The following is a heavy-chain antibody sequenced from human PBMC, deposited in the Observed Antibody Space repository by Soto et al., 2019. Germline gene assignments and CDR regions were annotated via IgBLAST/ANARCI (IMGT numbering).Heavy chain of an antibody. D-gene: IGHD3-10*01. CDR3: ARLREAEYNWFDP. CDR1: GGSISSSSYY. CDR2: IYYSGST. V-gene: IGHV4-39*01. J-gene: IGHJ5*02. Sequence: QLQLQESGPGLVKPSETLSLTCTVSGGSISSSSYYWGWIRQPPGKGLEWIGSIYYSGSTYYNPSLKSRVTISVDTSKNQFSLKLSSVTAADTAVYYCARLREAEYNWFDPWGQGTLVTVSS.